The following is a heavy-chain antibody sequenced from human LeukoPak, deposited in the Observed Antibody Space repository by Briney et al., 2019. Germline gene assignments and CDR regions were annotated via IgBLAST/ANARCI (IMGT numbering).Heavy chain of an antibody. CDR2: ISGSGGSK. V-gene: IGHV3-23*01. CDR3: AKASSESYWGFDF. CDR1: EFIFSSYA. D-gene: IGHD1-26*01. Sequence: PGGSLRLSCVAYEFIFSSYAMSWVRQAPGKGLEWVSSISGSGGSKYYAGSVKGRFTISRDDSKNTLYLQMNSLRAEDTALYYCAKASSESYWGFDFWGQGTLVTVSP. J-gene: IGHJ4*02.